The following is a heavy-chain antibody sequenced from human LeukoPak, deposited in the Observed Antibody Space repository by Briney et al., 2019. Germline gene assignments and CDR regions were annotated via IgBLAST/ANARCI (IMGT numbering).Heavy chain of an antibody. J-gene: IGHJ4*02. Sequence: PSETLSLTCTVSGGSISSSSYYWGCIRQPPGKGLEWIGSINYSGSTYYNPSLKSRVTISVDTSKNQFSLKLSSVTAADTAVYYCARAFYEGYDYVWGSYRSAFDYWGQGTLVTVSS. CDR3: ARAFYEGYDYVWGSYRSAFDY. CDR1: GGSISSSSYY. V-gene: IGHV4-39*01. D-gene: IGHD3-16*02. CDR2: INYSGST.